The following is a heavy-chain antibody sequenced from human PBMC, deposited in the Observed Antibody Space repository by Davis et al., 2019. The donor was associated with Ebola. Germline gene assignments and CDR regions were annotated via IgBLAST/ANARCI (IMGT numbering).Heavy chain of an antibody. CDR1: GGSITSYY. V-gene: IGHV4-4*07. Sequence: SETLSLTCTVSGGSITSYYWSWIRQPAGKGLQWIGRIYSSRSISGSTDYNPSLKSRVTMSMDTPKNQFSLKLRSVTAADTALYYCARARVAGANRWYFDLWGRGTLVTVSS. D-gene: IGHD6-19*01. CDR3: ARARVAGANRWYFDL. CDR2: IYSSRSISGST. J-gene: IGHJ2*01.